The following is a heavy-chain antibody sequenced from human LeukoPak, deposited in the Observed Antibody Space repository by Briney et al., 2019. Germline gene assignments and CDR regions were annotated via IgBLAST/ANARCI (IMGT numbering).Heavy chain of an antibody. V-gene: IGHV3-30*02. CDR3: AKSYYFVAGNYYTQEYFDY. D-gene: IGHD3-10*01. Sequence: GGSLRLSCAASGFTFSDYGMHWVRQAPGKGLEWVAFMRYDGSNKYYADSVKGRFTISRDNSKNTLYLQMNSLRAEDTAVYYCAKSYYFVAGNYYTQEYFDYWGQGTLVTVSS. CDR1: GFTFSDYG. J-gene: IGHJ4*02. CDR2: MRYDGSNK.